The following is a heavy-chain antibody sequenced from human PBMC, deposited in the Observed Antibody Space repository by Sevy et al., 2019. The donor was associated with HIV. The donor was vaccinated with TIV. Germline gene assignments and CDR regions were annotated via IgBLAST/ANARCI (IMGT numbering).Heavy chain of an antibody. V-gene: IGHV3-64*04. CDR2: ISANGGNT. J-gene: IGHJ4*02. CDR3: AKEWTQLSDWYGELDY. CDR1: GFTFSTYA. D-gene: IGHD6-19*01. Sequence: GGSLRLSCAASGFTFSTYAMHWVRQAPGRGLEYVAAISANGGNTYYADSVKGRFTISRDNSKNTLYLQMNSLRAEDTAVYYCAKEWTQLSDWYGELDYWGQGSLVTVSS.